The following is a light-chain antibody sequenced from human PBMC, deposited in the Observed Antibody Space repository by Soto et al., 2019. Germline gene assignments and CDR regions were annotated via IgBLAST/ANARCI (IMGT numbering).Light chain of an antibody. CDR1: SSNIGADYD. Sequence: QSLLAQPPSVSGAPGQRFTISCSGTSSNIGADYDVQWYRQLPGTAPKLLIHGNTNRPSGVPDRFSGSKYGTSASLAITGLQSDDEGDYYCQSYDSGLRGYVFGSGTKVTVL. CDR2: GNT. J-gene: IGLJ1*01. CDR3: QSYDSGLRGYV. V-gene: IGLV1-40*01.